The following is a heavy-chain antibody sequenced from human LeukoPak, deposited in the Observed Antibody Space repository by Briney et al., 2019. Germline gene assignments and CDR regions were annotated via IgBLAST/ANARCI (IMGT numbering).Heavy chain of an antibody. CDR2: IYYSGST. CDR3: ARDSDYGDLKGFDY. D-gene: IGHD4-17*01. V-gene: IGHV4-30-4*01. J-gene: IGHJ4*02. Sequence: SQSLSLTCTVSGGSISSGDYYWSWIRQSPGKGLEWIGYIYYSGSTYYNPSLKSRVTISVDTSKNQFSLKLSSVTAADTAVYYCARDSDYGDLKGFDYWGQGTLVTVSS. CDR1: GGSISSGDYY.